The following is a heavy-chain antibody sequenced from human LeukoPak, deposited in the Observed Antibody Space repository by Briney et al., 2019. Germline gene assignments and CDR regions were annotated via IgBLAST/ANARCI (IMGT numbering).Heavy chain of an antibody. CDR2: IIPIFGTA. D-gene: IGHD3-22*01. CDR1: GGTFSSYA. V-gene: IGHV1-69*01. J-gene: IGHJ4*02. Sequence: SVKVSCMASGGTFSSYAISWVRQAPGQGLEWMGGIIPIFGTANYAQKFQGRVTITADESTSTAYMELSSLRSEDTAVYYCARRGETNYYDSSGYYSRWGQGTLVTVSS. CDR3: ARRGETNYYDSSGYYSR.